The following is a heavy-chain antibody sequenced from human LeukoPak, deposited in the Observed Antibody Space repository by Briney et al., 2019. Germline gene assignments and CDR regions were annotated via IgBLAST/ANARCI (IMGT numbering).Heavy chain of an antibody. Sequence: PGGSLRLSCAASGFTFSSYAMHWVRQAPGKGLEWVAVISYDGSNKYYADSVKGRFTISRDNSKNTLYLQMNSLRAEDTAVYYCARTAYYYDSSTLSGEYFQHWGPGNPGHRLL. D-gene: IGHD3-22*01. CDR1: GFTFSSYA. CDR2: ISYDGSNK. J-gene: IGHJ1*01. CDR3: ARTAYYYDSSTLSGEYFQH. V-gene: IGHV3-30*04.